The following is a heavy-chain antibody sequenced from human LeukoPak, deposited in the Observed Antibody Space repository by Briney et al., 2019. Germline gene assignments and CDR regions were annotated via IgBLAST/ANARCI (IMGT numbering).Heavy chain of an antibody. D-gene: IGHD2-2*02. J-gene: IGHJ6*03. CDR3: ARDNIVVVPAAIRPYYYYYMDV. Sequence: PGGSLRLSCAASGFTFSSYSMNWVRQAPGKGLEWVSSISSSSSYIYYADSVKGRFTISRDNAKNSLYLQMNSLRAEDTAAYYCARDNIVVVPAAIRPYYYYYMDVWGKGTTVTVSS. CDR2: ISSSSSYI. CDR1: GFTFSSYS. V-gene: IGHV3-21*01.